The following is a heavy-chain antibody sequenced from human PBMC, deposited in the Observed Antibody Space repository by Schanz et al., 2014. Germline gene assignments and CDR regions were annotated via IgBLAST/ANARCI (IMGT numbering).Heavy chain of an antibody. CDR3: ARDIEGYDRGGGGFDA. CDR1: GFTFSSYA. D-gene: IGHD2-21*01. V-gene: IGHV3-30-3*01. Sequence: QVQLVESGGGVVQPGRSLRLSCAASGFTFSSYAMHWVRQAPGKGLEWVAVISYDGRNKYYADSVKGRFTISRDNSKNTLYLQMNSLRAEYTAVYYCARDIEGYDRGGGGFDAWGQGTLVTVSS. J-gene: IGHJ5*02. CDR2: ISYDGRNK.